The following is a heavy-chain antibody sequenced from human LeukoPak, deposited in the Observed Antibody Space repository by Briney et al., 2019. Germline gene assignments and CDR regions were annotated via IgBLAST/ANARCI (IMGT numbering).Heavy chain of an antibody. Sequence: GGSLRLSCAASGFTFSSYAISWVRQAPGKGLEWVSAISGSGGSTYYADSVKGRFTISRDNSKNTLYLQMNSLRAEDTAVYYCAKVGISSGYNYWGQGTLVTVSS. CDR2: ISGSGGST. CDR1: GFTFSSYA. CDR3: AKVGISSGYNY. V-gene: IGHV3-23*01. D-gene: IGHD6-19*01. J-gene: IGHJ4*02.